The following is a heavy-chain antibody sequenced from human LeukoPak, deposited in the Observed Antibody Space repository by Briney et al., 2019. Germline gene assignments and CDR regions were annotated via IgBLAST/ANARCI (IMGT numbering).Heavy chain of an antibody. D-gene: IGHD3-22*01. CDR1: GGSFSGYY. J-gene: IGHJ4*02. V-gene: IGHV4-34*01. CDR3: ASGIGVYFDY. Sequence: SETLSLTCAVYGGSFSGYYWSWIRQPPGKGLEWIGEINHGGSTNYNPSLKSRVTISVDTSKNQFSLKLSSVTAADTAVYYCASGIGVYFDYWGQGTLVTVSS. CDR2: INHGGST.